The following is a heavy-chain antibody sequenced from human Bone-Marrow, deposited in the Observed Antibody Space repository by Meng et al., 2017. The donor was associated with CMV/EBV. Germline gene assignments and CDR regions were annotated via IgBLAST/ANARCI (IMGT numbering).Heavy chain of an antibody. V-gene: IGHV3-7*01. CDR2: IKQDGSEK. J-gene: IGHJ4*02. CDR1: GFTFTSDW. CDR3: AREYSSSWRIYFDY. Sequence: GESLKISCATSGFTFTSDWMSWVRQAPGRGLEWVANIKQDGSEKYYVDSVRGRFTITNDYTKNSLYLQMSSLRAEDTAVYYCAREYSSSWRIYFDYWGQGTLVTVS. D-gene: IGHD6-13*01.